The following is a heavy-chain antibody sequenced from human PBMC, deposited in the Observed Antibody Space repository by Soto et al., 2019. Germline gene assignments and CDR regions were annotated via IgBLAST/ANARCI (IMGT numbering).Heavy chain of an antibody. CDR3: ARGLYSSSWYLTDDTFDI. V-gene: IGHV1-8*01. D-gene: IGHD6-13*01. J-gene: IGHJ3*02. CDR1: GYTFTSYD. Sequence: GASVKVSCKASGYTFTSYDINWVRQATGQGLEWMGWMNPNSGNTGYAQKFQGRVTMTRNTSISTAYMELSSLRSEDTAVYYCARGLYSSSWYLTDDTFDIWGQGTMVTVSS. CDR2: MNPNSGNT.